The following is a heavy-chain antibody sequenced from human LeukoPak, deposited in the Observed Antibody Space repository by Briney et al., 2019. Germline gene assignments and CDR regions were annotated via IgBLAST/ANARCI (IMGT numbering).Heavy chain of an antibody. Sequence: TGGSLRLSCAASGFTFSSYSMNWVRQAPGKGLEWVSSISNSSSYIYYADSVKGRFTISRDNAKNSLYLQMNSLRAEDTAVYYCARGYSSGYPIFGYWGQGTLVTVSS. CDR1: GFTFSSYS. CDR3: ARGYSSGYPIFGY. D-gene: IGHD3-22*01. J-gene: IGHJ4*02. V-gene: IGHV3-21*01. CDR2: ISNSSSYI.